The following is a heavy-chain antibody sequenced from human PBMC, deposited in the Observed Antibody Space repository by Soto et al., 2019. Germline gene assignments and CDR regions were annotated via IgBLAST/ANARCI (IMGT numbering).Heavy chain of an antibody. V-gene: IGHV1-2*02. Sequence: ASVKVSCKASGYTFTGYYMHWVRQAPGQGLEWMGWINPNSGGTNYAQKFQGRVTMTRDTSISTAYMELSRLRSDDTAVYYCARVQYYYDSSGYQTLAGFDPWGKGTLVTVSS. D-gene: IGHD3-22*01. CDR2: INPNSGGT. CDR1: GYTFTGYY. J-gene: IGHJ5*02. CDR3: ARVQYYYDSSGYQTLAGFDP.